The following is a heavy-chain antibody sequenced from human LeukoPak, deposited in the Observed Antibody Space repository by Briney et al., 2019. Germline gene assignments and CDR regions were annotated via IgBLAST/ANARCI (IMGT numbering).Heavy chain of an antibody. CDR2: INHSGST. D-gene: IGHD3-22*01. CDR3: ASSGYLSY. CDR1: GGSFSGYY. J-gene: IGHJ4*02. Sequence: SETLSLTCAVYGGSFSGYYWSWIRQPPGKGLEWIGEINHSGSTNYNPSLKSRVTISVDTSKNQFSLKLSSVTAADTAVYYCASSGYLSYWGQGIRVAVSS. V-gene: IGHV4-34*01.